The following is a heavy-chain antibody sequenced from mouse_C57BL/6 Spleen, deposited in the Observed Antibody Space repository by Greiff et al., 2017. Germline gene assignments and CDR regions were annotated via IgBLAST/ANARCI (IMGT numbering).Heavy chain of an antibody. CDR1: GFTFSDYG. J-gene: IGHJ1*03. CDR3: ARGATVVAEDWYFDV. D-gene: IGHD1-1*01. V-gene: IGHV5-17*01. Sequence: EVQLVESGGGLVKPGGSLKLSCAASGFTFSDYGMHWVRQAPEKGLEWVAYISSGSSTIYYADTVKGRFTISRDNAKNTLFLQMTSLRSEDTAMYYCARGATVVAEDWYFDVWGTGTTVTVSS. CDR2: ISSGSSTI.